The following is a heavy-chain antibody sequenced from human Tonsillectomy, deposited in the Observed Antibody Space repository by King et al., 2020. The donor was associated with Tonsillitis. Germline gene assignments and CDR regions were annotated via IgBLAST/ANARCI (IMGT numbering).Heavy chain of an antibody. V-gene: IGHV4-39*07. J-gene: IGHJ4*02. CDR1: GGSISSSNYY. D-gene: IGHD6-19*01. CDR3: AGLYSSGWTGFDY. Sequence: LQLQESGPGLVKPSETLSLTCTVSGGSISSSNYYWGWIRQPPGKGLEWIGNIYYSGSTYYNPSLKSRVTISVDTSKSQFSLKVSSVTTADTAVYYCAGLYSSGWTGFDYWGQGTLVTVSS. CDR2: IYYSGST.